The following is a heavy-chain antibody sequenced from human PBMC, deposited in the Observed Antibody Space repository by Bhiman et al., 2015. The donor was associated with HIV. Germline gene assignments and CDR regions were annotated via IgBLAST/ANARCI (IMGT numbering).Heavy chain of an antibody. D-gene: IGHD1-26*01. Sequence: EVQLVESGGGLVPPGRSLRLSCAGSGFTFGEYAMHWVRHTPGKGLEWVSGISWNSDKVAYADSVKDRFTISRDNAKSSLYLQMNSLRSEDTAVYFCVKPKVKGRATVGFDYWGQGTLVTVSS. CDR2: ISWNSDKV. CDR1: GFTFGEYA. V-gene: IGHV3-9*01. CDR3: VKPKVKGRATVGFDY. J-gene: IGHJ4*02.